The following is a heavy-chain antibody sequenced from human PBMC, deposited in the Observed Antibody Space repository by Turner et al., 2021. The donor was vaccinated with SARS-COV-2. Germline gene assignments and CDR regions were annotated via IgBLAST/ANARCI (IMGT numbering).Heavy chain of an antibody. CDR3: AKQRDGYNSPFDY. J-gene: IGHJ4*02. D-gene: IGHD1-1*01. V-gene: IGHV3-30*18. CDR1: GFTFSTYG. CDR2: ISYDGTKK. Sequence: QVQLVESGGGVVQPGRSLTLSCAASGFTFSTYGMHWVRQAPGKGLEWVAVISYDGTKKYYLDSVRGRFTISRDNSKNTLYLQMNSLRADDTAVFYCAKQRDGYNSPFDYWGQGALVSVSS.